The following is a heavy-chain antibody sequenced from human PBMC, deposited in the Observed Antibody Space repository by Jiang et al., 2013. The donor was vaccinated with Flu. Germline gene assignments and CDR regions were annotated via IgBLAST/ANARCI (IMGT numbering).Heavy chain of an antibody. Sequence: VQLVESGAEVKKPGASVKVSCKASGYTFTGYYMHWVRQAPGQGLEWMGWINPNSGGTNYAQKFQGWVTMTRDTSISTAYMELSRLRSDDTAVYYCARVRYSGSGWYSYYYGMDVWGQGTTVTVSS. CDR3: ARVRYSGSGWYSYYYGMDV. D-gene: IGHD6-19*01. CDR2: INPNSGGT. CDR1: GYTFTGYY. J-gene: IGHJ6*02. V-gene: IGHV1-2*04.